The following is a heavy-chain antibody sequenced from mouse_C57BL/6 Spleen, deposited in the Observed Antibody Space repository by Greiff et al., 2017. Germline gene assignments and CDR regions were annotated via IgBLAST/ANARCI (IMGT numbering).Heavy chain of an antibody. J-gene: IGHJ4*01. CDR3: AREGLYYGSSYYAMDY. CDR2: IYPRSGNT. D-gene: IGHD1-1*01. V-gene: IGHV1-81*01. Sequence: QVQLKESGAELARPGASVKLSCKASGYTFTSYGISWVKQRTGQGLEWIGEIYPRSGNTYYNEKFKGKATLTADKSSSQAYMELRSLTSEDSAVYFCAREGLYYGSSYYAMDYWGQGTSVTVSS. CDR1: GYTFTSYG.